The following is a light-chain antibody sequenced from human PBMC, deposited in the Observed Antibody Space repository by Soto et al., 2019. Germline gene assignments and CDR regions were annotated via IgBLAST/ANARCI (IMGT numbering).Light chain of an antibody. CDR1: QSVSSSY. Sequence: EIVLTQSPGTLSLSPGERATLSCRASQSVSSSYLAWYHQNPGQTPRLLIYGASSRATGIPDRFSGSGSGTDFPLTISRLEPEDFAVYYCQQFGNSPYTFGQGTKLDIK. CDR3: QQFGNSPYT. V-gene: IGKV3-20*01. J-gene: IGKJ2*01. CDR2: GAS.